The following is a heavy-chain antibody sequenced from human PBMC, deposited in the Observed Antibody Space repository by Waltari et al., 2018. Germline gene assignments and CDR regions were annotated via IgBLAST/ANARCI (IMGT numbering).Heavy chain of an antibody. CDR1: GFTFSSYA. D-gene: IGHD3-22*01. CDR2: ISGSGGST. CDR3: ARDAYYYDSGGYYPQFDY. Sequence: EVQLLESGGGLVQPGGSLRLSCAASGFTFSSYAMSWVRQAPGKGLEWVSAISGSGGSTYYADSVKGRITISRDNSKNTLYLQMNSLRAEDTAVYYCARDAYYYDSGGYYPQFDYWGQGTLVTVSS. V-gene: IGHV3-23*01. J-gene: IGHJ4*02.